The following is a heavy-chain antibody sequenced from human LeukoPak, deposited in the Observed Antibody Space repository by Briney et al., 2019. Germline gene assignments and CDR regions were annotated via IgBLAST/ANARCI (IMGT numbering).Heavy chain of an antibody. Sequence: GGSLRLSCAASGFTVSSNYMSWVRQAPGKGLEWVSVIYSGGSAYYADSVKGRFTISRDNSKNTLYLQMNSLRAEDTAVYYCARLFPTQYYYDSRGYLDYWGQGTLVTVSS. J-gene: IGHJ4*02. V-gene: IGHV3-53*01. CDR1: GFTVSSNY. CDR3: ARLFPTQYYYDSRGYLDY. CDR2: IYSGGSA. D-gene: IGHD3-22*01.